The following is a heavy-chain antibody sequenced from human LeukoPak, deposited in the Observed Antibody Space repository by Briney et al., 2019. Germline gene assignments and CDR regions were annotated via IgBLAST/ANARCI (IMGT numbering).Heavy chain of an antibody. V-gene: IGHV4-34*01. D-gene: IGHD3-22*01. CDR1: GGSFSGYY. J-gene: IGHJ4*02. CDR3: ARDYYDSSGPVSY. CDR2: INHSGST. Sequence: PETLSLTCAVYGGSFSGYYWSWIRQPPGKGLEWIGEINHSGSTNYNPSLKSRVTISVDTSKNQFSLKLSSVTAADTAVYYCARDYYDSSGPVSYWGQGTLVTVSS.